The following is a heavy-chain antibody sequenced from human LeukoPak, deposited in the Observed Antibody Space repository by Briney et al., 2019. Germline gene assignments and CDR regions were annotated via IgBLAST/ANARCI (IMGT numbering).Heavy chain of an antibody. D-gene: IGHD3-22*01. CDR2: NYTSGST. Sequence: PSQTLSLTCTVSGGSISSGSCYWIWIRQPAGKELEWIVRNYTSGSTNYNLSLKSRVTISVDTSKNQFSLKLSSVTAADTAVYYCARVSYDSSGYYSSSRRGDWFDPWGQGTLVTVSS. V-gene: IGHV4-61*02. CDR1: GGSISSGSCY. CDR3: ARVSYDSSGYYSSSRRGDWFDP. J-gene: IGHJ5*02.